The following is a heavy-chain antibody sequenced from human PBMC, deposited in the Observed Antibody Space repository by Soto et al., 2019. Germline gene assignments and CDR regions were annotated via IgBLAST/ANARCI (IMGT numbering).Heavy chain of an antibody. CDR2: ISSNGGST. Sequence: LRLSCEVSGFTFSSYAMHWVRQAPGKGLEYVSAISSNGGSTYYADSVKGRFTISRDNSKNTLYLQMSSLRAEDTAVYYCAREAPDTAPFDYWGQGTLVTVSS. J-gene: IGHJ4*02. CDR1: GFTFSSYA. CDR3: AREAPDTAPFDY. D-gene: IGHD5-18*01. V-gene: IGHV3-64D*06.